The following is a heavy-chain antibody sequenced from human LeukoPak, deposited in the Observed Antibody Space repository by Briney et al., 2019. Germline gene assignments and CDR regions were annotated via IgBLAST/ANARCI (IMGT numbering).Heavy chain of an antibody. CDR2: ISYDGSNK. CDR1: GFTFSSYG. CDR3: ARGATAFDAFDI. J-gene: IGHJ3*02. V-gene: IGHV3-30*03. Sequence: QPGRSLRLSCAASGFTFSSYGMHWVRQAPGKGLEWVAVISYDGSNKYYADSVKGRFTISRDNSKNTLYLQMNSLRAEDTAVYYCARGATAFDAFDIWGQGTMVTVSS.